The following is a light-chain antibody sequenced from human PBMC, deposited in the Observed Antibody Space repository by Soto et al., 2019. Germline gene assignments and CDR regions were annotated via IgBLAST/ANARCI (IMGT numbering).Light chain of an antibody. J-gene: IGKJ1*01. CDR2: DAS. V-gene: IGKV3-11*02. CDR3: RKRPQQSWT. Sequence: FSARERAALAWSASPRVRVYLAWYQQQPGQAPRLLISDASDWAAGVPVRLSGSGSGGDFTLTISSLEPEDFAVYYYRKRPQQSWTFGQGTKVDIK. CDR1: PRVRVY.